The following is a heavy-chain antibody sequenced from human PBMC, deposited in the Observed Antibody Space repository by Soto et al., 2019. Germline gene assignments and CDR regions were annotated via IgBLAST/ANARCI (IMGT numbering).Heavy chain of an antibody. Sequence: QEKLVQSGAEVTKPGSSVKVSCKASGGLFSSYPISWVRQVPGQGLEWMGGIIPVFQTAYYTQRFQGRVTINADVSTNTAYMDLSSLRSEDTAIYYCARGGSGYTWFNEFWGHGTLVTVSS. V-gene: IGHV1-69*01. CDR1: GGLFSSYP. CDR3: ARGGSGYTWFNEF. CDR2: IIPVFQTA. J-gene: IGHJ4*01. D-gene: IGHD3-22*01.